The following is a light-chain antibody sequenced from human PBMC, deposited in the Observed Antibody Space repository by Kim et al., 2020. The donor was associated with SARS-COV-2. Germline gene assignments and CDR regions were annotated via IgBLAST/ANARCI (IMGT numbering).Light chain of an antibody. J-gene: IGKJ4*01. V-gene: IGKV1-39*01. CDR3: QQRSITPLLT. CDR1: QSISSY. CDR2: AAS. Sequence: DIQMTQSPSSLSASVGDRVTITCRASQSISSYLIWYLQQPGKAPKLLFYAASSLTSGVQSRFSGSGSGTDFTLSISSLQPEDFATYYCQQRSITPLLTFGGGTKVDIK.